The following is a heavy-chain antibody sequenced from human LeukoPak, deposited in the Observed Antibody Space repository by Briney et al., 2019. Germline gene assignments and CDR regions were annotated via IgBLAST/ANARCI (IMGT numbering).Heavy chain of an antibody. CDR3: ARDVDTALDY. CDR1: GGSFSGYY. Sequence: SETLSLTCAVYGGSFSGYYWSWIRQPPGKGLEWIGEINHSGSTNYNPSLKSRVTISVDTSKNQFYLKLSSVTAADTAVYYCARDVDTALDYWGQGTLVTVSS. CDR2: INHSGST. V-gene: IGHV4-34*01. J-gene: IGHJ4*02. D-gene: IGHD5-18*01.